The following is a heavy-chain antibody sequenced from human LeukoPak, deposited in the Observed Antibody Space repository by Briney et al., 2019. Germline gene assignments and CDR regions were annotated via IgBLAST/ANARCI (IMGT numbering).Heavy chain of an antibody. V-gene: IGHV3-23*01. D-gene: IGHD3-10*01. Sequence: GGSLRLSCAASGFTFSNYAMSWVRQAPGKGLEWVSAIRSSGGSTYYANSVKGRFTISRDNSKNTLYLQMNSLRAEDTAVYYCAKVGVTMVRGVIIKGHFDYWGQGTLVTVSS. J-gene: IGHJ4*02. CDR2: IRSSGGST. CDR1: GFTFSNYA. CDR3: AKVGVTMVRGVIIKGHFDY.